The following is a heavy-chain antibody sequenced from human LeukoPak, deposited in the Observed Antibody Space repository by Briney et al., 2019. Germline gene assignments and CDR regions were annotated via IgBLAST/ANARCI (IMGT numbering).Heavy chain of an antibody. J-gene: IGHJ4*02. D-gene: IGHD5-18*01. V-gene: IGHV3-9*03. CDR1: GFTFDDYA. CDR3: AKDAGGYSFYFDY. CDR2: ISWNSGSI. Sequence: GGSLRLSCAASGFTFDDYAMHWVRQAPGKGLEWVSGISWNSGSIGYADSVKGRFTISRDNPKNSLYLQMNSLRAEDMALYYCAKDAGGYSFYFDYWGQGTPVTVSS.